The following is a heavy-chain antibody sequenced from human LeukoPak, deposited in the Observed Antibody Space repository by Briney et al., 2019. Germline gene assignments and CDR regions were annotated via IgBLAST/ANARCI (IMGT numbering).Heavy chain of an antibody. CDR3: ARDNGLEYFDY. V-gene: IGHV3-7*01. Sequence: PGGSLRLSCAASGFSFSNYWMSWVRQVPGKGLEWVARIKQDGSEKYYVDSVKGRFTISRDNAKNSLYLQVNSLRAEDTAVYYCARDNGLEYFDYWGQGTLVTVSS. CDR1: GFSFSNYW. J-gene: IGHJ4*02. D-gene: IGHD6-6*01. CDR2: IKQDGSEK.